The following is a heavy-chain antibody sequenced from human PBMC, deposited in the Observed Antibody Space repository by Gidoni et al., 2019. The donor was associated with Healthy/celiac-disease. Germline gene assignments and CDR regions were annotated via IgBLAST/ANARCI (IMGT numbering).Heavy chain of an antibody. D-gene: IGHD2-2*02. CDR3: ARVDCSSTSCYTLGVFDAFDI. J-gene: IGHJ3*02. V-gene: IGHV5-51*01. CDR2: IYPGDSDT. CDR1: GYSFTSYW. Sequence: EVQLLQSGAEVKKPGESLKISCKGSGYSFTSYWLGWRRQMPGKGLEWMGIIYPGDSDTRYSPSFQGQVTISADKSISTAYLQWSSLKASDTAMYYCARVDCSSTSCYTLGVFDAFDIWGQGTMVTVSS.